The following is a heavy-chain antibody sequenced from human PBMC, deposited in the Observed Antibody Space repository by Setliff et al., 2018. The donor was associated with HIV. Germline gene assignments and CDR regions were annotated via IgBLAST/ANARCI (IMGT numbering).Heavy chain of an antibody. V-gene: IGHV3-23*01. CDR1: GFTFSSYA. J-gene: IGHJ4*02. D-gene: IGHD5-18*01. CDR3: AKSGEWLPYYFDY. CDR2: ISGSGGST. Sequence: RLSCAASGFTFSSYAMSWVRQAPGKGLEWVSAISGSGGSTYYADSVKGRLTISRDNSKNTLYLQMNSLRAEDTAVYYCAKSGEWLPYYFDYWGQGTLVTVSS.